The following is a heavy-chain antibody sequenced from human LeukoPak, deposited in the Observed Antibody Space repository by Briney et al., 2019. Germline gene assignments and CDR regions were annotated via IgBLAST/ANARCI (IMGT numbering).Heavy chain of an antibody. V-gene: IGHV4-4*07. CDR1: GGSISTYY. J-gene: IGHJ4*02. D-gene: IGHD6-6*01. Sequence: PSETLSLTCTVSGGSISTYYWSWIRQPAGKGLEWIGRIHTSGNSDYNPSLKSRVNMSVDTSKNQFYLKVRSVTAADTAVYYCAREGSATARPFVSNDYWGQGTLVTVSS. CDR3: AREGSATARPFVSNDY. CDR2: IHTSGNS.